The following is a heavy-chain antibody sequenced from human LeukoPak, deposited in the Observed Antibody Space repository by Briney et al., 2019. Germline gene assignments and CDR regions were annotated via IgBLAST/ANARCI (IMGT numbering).Heavy chain of an antibody. CDR1: GFTFSDYA. CDR3: ARSLTASGSYYFDY. Sequence: HTGGSLRLSCAASGFTFSDYAMSWVRQAPGWGLEWVAAISGNGGSTYYANSMKGRFSISRENPKNTLSLQINSLRAADTAIYYCARSLTASGSYYFDYWAQGTLVTVSS. D-gene: IGHD3-10*01. V-gene: IGHV3-23*01. J-gene: IGHJ4*02. CDR2: ISGNGGST.